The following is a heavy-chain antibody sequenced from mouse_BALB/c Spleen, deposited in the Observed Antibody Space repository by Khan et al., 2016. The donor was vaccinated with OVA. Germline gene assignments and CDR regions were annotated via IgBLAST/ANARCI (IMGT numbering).Heavy chain of an antibody. CDR3: ATSYFYGYYFDY. J-gene: IGHJ2*01. D-gene: IGHD1-1*01. CDR1: GFTSNSYG. Sequence: EVMLVESGGGLVQPGGSRKLSCAASGFTSNSYGMHWVRQAPEKGLEWVAYISGDSNTIYYTDTVKGRVTISRDNPKNTLFLQMTSLMSEDTAMYYCATSYFYGYYFDYWGPGTTLTVS. V-gene: IGHV5-17*02. CDR2: ISGDSNTI.